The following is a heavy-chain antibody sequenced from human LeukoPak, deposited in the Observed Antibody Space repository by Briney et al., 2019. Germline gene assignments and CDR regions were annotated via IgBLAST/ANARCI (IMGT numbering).Heavy chain of an antibody. CDR1: GGSISSYY. Sequence: PSETLSLTCTVSGGSISSYYWSWIRQPPGKGLEWIGYINYSGSTNYNPSLKSRVTISVDTSKNQFSLKLSSVTAADTAVYYCAREGRGSGSYTFDYWGQGTLVTVSS. V-gene: IGHV4-59*01. CDR2: INYSGST. J-gene: IGHJ4*02. CDR3: AREGRGSGSYTFDY. D-gene: IGHD3-10*01.